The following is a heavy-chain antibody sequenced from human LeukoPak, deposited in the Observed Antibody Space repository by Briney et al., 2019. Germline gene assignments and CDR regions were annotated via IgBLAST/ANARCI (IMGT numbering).Heavy chain of an antibody. CDR3: ARDRLYGPLDY. V-gene: IGHV4-39*07. D-gene: IGHD2/OR15-2a*01. Sequence: SETLSLTCTVSGGSISSSSYYWGWIRQPPGKGLEWIGSIYYSGSTYYNPSLKSRVTISVDTSKNQFSLKLSSVTAADTAVYYCARDRLYGPLDYWGQGTLVTVSS. CDR1: GGSISSSSYY. CDR2: IYYSGST. J-gene: IGHJ4*02.